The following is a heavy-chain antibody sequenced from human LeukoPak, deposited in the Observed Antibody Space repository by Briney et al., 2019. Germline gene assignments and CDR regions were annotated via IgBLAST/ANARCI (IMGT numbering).Heavy chain of an antibody. Sequence: SETLSLTCTVSGGSTSSYYWSWIRQPPGKGLEWIGYIYYSGSTNYNPSLKSRVTISVDTSKNQFSLKLSSVTAAGTAVYYCARAYYYDSSGYHPLYYFDYWGQGTLVTVSS. V-gene: IGHV4-59*01. D-gene: IGHD3-22*01. CDR1: GGSTSSYY. CDR3: ARAYYYDSSGYHPLYYFDY. CDR2: IYYSGST. J-gene: IGHJ4*02.